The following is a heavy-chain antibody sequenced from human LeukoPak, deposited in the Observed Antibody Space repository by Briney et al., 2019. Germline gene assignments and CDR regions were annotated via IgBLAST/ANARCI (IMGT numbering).Heavy chain of an antibody. D-gene: IGHD3-10*01. J-gene: IGHJ4*02. CDR3: ARGSAVRGVIVLDY. Sequence: SETLSLTCTVSGGSISSGSYYWGWIRQPPGKGLEWIGSIYYSGSTYYNPSLKSRVTISVDTSKNQFSLKLSSVTAADTAVYYCARGSAVRGVIVLDYWGQGTLVTVSS. CDR1: GGSISSGSYY. V-gene: IGHV4-39*07. CDR2: IYYSGST.